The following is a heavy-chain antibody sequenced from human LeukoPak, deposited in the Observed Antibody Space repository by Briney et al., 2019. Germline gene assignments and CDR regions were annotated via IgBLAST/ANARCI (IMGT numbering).Heavy chain of an antibody. CDR1: GGSISSSSYY. Sequence: ASETLSLTCTVSGGSISSSSYYWGWIRQPPGKGLEWIGSIYYSGSTYYNPSLKSRVTISVDTSKNQFSLKLSSVTAADTAVYYCARDLAYYDSSGYYYSHFDYWGQGTLVTVSS. CDR2: IYYSGST. V-gene: IGHV4-39*07. J-gene: IGHJ4*02. CDR3: ARDLAYYDSSGYYYSHFDY. D-gene: IGHD3-22*01.